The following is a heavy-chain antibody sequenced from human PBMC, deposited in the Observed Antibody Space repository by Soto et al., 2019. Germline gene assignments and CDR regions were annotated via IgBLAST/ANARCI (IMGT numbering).Heavy chain of an antibody. CDR2: IYYSGST. D-gene: IGHD6-13*01. V-gene: IGHV4-31*03. J-gene: IGHJ6*02. Sequence: SDTLSLTCTVSGGSISSGVYYWSWIRQHPGKGLEWIGYIYYSGSTYYNPSLKSRVTISVDTSKNQFSLKLSSVTAADTAVYYCRGAAAGTDYYYYYGMDVWGQRTTVTVSS. CDR3: RGAAAGTDYYYYYGMDV. CDR1: GGSISSGVYY.